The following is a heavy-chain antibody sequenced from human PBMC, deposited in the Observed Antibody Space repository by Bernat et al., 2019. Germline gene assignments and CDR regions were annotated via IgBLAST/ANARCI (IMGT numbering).Heavy chain of an antibody. D-gene: IGHD1-1*01. V-gene: IGHV3-21*01. Sequence: EVQLVESGGGLVKPGGSLRLSCAASGFTFSSYSMNWVRQAPGKGLEWVSSISSSSSYIYYADSVKGRFTISRDNAKNSLYLQMNSLRAEDTAVYYCARRVERTERRFDYWGQGTLVTVSS. J-gene: IGHJ4*02. CDR2: ISSSSSYI. CDR1: GFTFSSYS. CDR3: ARRVERTERRFDY.